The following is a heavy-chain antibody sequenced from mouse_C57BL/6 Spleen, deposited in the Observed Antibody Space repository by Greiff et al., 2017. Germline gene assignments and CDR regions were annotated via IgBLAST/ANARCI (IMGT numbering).Heavy chain of an antibody. D-gene: IGHD1-1*01. V-gene: IGHV6-3*01. CDR2: IRLKSDNYAT. CDR3: TRVVAPYWYFDV. CDR1: GFTFSNYW. J-gene: IGHJ1*03. Sequence: EVQVVESGGGLVQPGGSMKLSCVASGFTFSNYWMNWVRQSPEKGLEWVAQIRLKSDNYATHYAESVKGRFTISRDDSKSSVYLQMNNLRAEDTGIYYCTRVVAPYWYFDVWGTGTTVTVSS.